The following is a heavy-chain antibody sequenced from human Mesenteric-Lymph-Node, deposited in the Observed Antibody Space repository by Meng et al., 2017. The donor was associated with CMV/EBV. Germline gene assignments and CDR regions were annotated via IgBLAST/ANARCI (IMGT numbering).Heavy chain of an antibody. D-gene: IGHD3-10*01. V-gene: IGHV4-39*01. Sequence: QLQLQESGPGRVKPSEPLSLTCTVPVGSISSRSYYWGWIRQPPGKGLEWIGSIYYSGSTYYNPSLKSRVTISVDTSKNQFSLKLSSVTAADTAVYYCARPHYYGSGSSPWFDPWGQGTLVTVSS. CDR3: ARPHYYGSGSSPWFDP. CDR2: IYYSGST. J-gene: IGHJ5*02. CDR1: VGSISSRSYY.